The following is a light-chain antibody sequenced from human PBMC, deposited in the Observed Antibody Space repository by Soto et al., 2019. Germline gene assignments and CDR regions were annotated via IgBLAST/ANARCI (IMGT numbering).Light chain of an antibody. CDR1: QSISSSY. CDR2: GAS. CDR3: QQYGSSPFT. J-gene: IGKJ3*01. Sequence: EIVLTQSPGTLSLSPGERATLSCRASQSISSSYLAWYQQKPGQAPRLLIYGASSRATGIPDRFSGSGSGTDFSLTISRLEPEDFAEYYCQQYGSSPFTVGPGTKVDIK. V-gene: IGKV3-20*01.